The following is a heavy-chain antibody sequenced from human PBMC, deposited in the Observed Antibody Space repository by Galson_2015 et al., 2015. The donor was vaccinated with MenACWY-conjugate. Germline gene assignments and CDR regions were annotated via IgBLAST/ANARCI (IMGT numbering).Heavy chain of an antibody. Sequence: LTCAVSGASISSYYWSWIRQPPGKGLEWIGYIYYSGSSNYNPSLKSRVTMSVDTSKNQFSLNLSSVTAADTAVYYCARDTSPAIWGQGTLVTVSS. CDR1: GASISSYY. J-gene: IGHJ4*02. CDR2: IYYSGSS. CDR3: ARDTSPAI. V-gene: IGHV4-59*01. D-gene: IGHD6-25*01.